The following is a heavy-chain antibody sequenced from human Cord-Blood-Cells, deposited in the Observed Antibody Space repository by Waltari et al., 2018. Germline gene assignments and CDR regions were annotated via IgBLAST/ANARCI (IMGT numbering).Heavy chain of an antibody. CDR2: IYYSGST. V-gene: IGHV4-59*08. D-gene: IGHD3-10*01. CDR1: GGSISSYY. CDR3: ARPHGSGSYYYFDY. Sequence: QVQLQESGPGLVKPSETLSLTCTVSGGSISSYYWSWTRQPPGKGLEWIGYIYYSGSTNYNPSLKSRVTISVDTSKNQFSLKLSSGTAADTAVYYCARPHGSGSYYYFDYWGQGTLVTVSS. J-gene: IGHJ4*02.